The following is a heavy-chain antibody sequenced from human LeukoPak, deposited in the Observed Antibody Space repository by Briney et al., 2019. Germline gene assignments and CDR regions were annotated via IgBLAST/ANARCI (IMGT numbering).Heavy chain of an antibody. J-gene: IGHJ5*02. D-gene: IGHD1-26*01. CDR2: ISGSGGST. CDR3: AKDRAEWELPKDWFDP. Sequence: GGSLRLSCAASGFNFDDYGMSWVRQAPGKGLEWVSAISGSGGSTYYADSVKGRFTISRDNSKNTLYLQMNSLRAEDTAVYYCAKDRAEWELPKDWFDPWGQGTLVTVSS. V-gene: IGHV3-23*01. CDR1: GFNFDDYG.